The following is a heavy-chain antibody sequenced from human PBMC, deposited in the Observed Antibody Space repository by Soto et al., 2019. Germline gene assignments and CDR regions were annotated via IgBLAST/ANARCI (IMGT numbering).Heavy chain of an antibody. CDR1: GFTFSDYY. V-gene: IGHV3-11*01. CDR2: ISSSGSTI. D-gene: IGHD1-26*01. Sequence: PGGSLSLSCAASGFTFSDYYMSWLRQAPGKGLEWVSYISSSGSTICYADSVKGRFTISRDNAKNSLYLQMNSLRAEDTAVYYCARDSEIVGATYFDYWGQGTLVTVSS. CDR3: ARDSEIVGATYFDY. J-gene: IGHJ4*02.